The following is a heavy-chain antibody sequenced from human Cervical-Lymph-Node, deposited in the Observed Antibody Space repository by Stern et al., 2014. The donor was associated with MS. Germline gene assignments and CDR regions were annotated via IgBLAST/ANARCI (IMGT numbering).Heavy chain of an antibody. CDR1: GGSFSGYY. V-gene: IGHV4-34*01. J-gene: IGHJ4*02. CDR2: INHSGST. Sequence: QVQLQQWGAGLLKPSETLSLTCAVYGGSFSGYYWSWIRQPPGKGLEWIGEINHSGSTNYNPSLKDRVTISVDTSKNQFSLKLSSVTAADTAVYYCARVDDSSGSDYWGQGTLVTVSS. D-gene: IGHD3-22*01. CDR3: ARVDDSSGSDY.